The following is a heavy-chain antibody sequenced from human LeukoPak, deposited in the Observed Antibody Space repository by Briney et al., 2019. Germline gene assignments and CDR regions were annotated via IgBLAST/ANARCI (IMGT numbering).Heavy chain of an antibody. V-gene: IGHV3-21*01. Sequence: GGSLRLSCAASGFNVNSNYMNWVRQAPGKGLEWVSSTSSSSSYIYYADSVKGRFTISRDNAKNSLYLQMNSLRAEDTAVYYCARVRGSYYEDIDYWGQGTLVTVSS. CDR3: ARVRGSYYEDIDY. CDR1: GFNVNSNY. J-gene: IGHJ4*02. D-gene: IGHD1-26*01. CDR2: TSSSSSYI.